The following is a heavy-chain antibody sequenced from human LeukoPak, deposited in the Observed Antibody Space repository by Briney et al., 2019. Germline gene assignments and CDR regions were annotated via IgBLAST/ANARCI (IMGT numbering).Heavy chain of an antibody. Sequence: GGSLRLSCAASGFTVSSNYMSWVRQAPGKGLEWVSVIYSGGSTYYADSVKGRFTISRDNSKNTLYLQMNSLRAEDTALYYCARLRWGYYFDYWGQGTLVTVSS. J-gene: IGHJ4*02. V-gene: IGHV3-53*01. CDR1: GFTVSSNY. CDR3: ARLRWGYYFDY. D-gene: IGHD3-16*01. CDR2: IYSGGST.